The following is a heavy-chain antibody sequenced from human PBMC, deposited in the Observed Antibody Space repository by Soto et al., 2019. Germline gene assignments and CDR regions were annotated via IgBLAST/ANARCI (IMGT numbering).Heavy chain of an antibody. Sequence: SLRLSCTSSGFTCGDYGMSWFRQDPRKGLEWVGLIRSKGYGGTTEYAASVKGRFTISRDDSKSIAYLQMNSLNTEDTAVYYCDREPPEGYRFDHWGQGTLDTGSS. CDR1: GFTCGDYG. CDR2: IRSKGYGGTT. D-gene: IGHD5-12*01. J-gene: IGHJ4*02. CDR3: DREPPEGYRFDH. V-gene: IGHV3-49*03.